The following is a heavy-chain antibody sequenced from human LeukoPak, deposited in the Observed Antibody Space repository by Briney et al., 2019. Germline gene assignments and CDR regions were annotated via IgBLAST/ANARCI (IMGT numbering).Heavy chain of an antibody. CDR3: ARGARSTVPDFFDY. Sequence: TGGSLRLSCAASGFTLSSHGIHWVRQAPGKGLEWVTLISYDGNDKYYADSVQGRFAISRDNSKNTLYLQMSSLTVEDTAVYYCARGARSTVPDFFDYWGQGTLVTVTS. CDR2: ISYDGNDK. D-gene: IGHD4-17*01. J-gene: IGHJ4*02. CDR1: GFTLSSHG. V-gene: IGHV3-30*09.